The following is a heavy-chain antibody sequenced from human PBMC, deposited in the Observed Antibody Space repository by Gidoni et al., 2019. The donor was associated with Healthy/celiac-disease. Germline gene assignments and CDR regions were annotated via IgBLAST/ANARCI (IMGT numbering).Heavy chain of an antibody. CDR1: GFTFSSYS. Sequence: EVQLVESGGGLVQPGGSLRLSCAASGFTFSSYSMNWVSQAPGKGLEWVSYISSSRSTIYYADSVKGRFTISRDNAKNSLYLQMNSLRAEDTAVYYCARDNGGNLFYWGQGTLVTVSS. CDR3: ARDNGGNLFY. CDR2: ISSSRSTI. V-gene: IGHV3-48*01. J-gene: IGHJ4*02. D-gene: IGHD2-21*02.